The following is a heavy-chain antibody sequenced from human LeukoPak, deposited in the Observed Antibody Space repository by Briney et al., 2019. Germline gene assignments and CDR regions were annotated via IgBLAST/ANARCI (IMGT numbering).Heavy chain of an antibody. CDR2: VYYSGNT. Sequence: SETLSLTCTVSGGSITSSSYYWGWIRQPPGKGLEWIGSVYYSGNTYYNPSVKSRVTLSVDVSKNRFSLNLTSVTAADTALYFCARTHFDSLGWFDPWGQGIQVIVSS. D-gene: IGHD3-9*01. CDR3: ARTHFDSLGWFDP. CDR1: GGSITSSSYY. J-gene: IGHJ5*02. V-gene: IGHV4-39*07.